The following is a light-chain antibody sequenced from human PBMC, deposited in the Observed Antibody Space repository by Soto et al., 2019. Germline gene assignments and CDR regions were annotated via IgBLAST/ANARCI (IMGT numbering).Light chain of an antibody. CDR2: HAS. Sequence: DIQMTQSPSTLSASIGDRVTITCRASQSASSWLAWYQQKPGKAPNLLIYHASTLESGVPPRFSGSGSGTEFTLTISSLQPDDFATYYCQQYNGYSRTFGQGTKVDIK. V-gene: IGKV1-5*01. J-gene: IGKJ1*01. CDR3: QQYNGYSRT. CDR1: QSASSW.